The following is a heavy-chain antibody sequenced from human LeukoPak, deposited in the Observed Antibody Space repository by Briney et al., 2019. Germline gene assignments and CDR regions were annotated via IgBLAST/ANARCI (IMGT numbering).Heavy chain of an antibody. Sequence: SETLSLTCAVYGGSFSGYYWSWIRQPPGKGLEWIGEINHSGSTNYDPSLKSRVTISVDTSKNQFSLKLSSVTAADTAVYYCARGGGGYDYVWGSYRPNYYFDYWGQGTLVTVSS. CDR3: ARGGGGYDYVWGSYRPNYYFDY. CDR1: GGSFSGYY. D-gene: IGHD3-16*02. V-gene: IGHV4-34*01. J-gene: IGHJ4*02. CDR2: INHSGST.